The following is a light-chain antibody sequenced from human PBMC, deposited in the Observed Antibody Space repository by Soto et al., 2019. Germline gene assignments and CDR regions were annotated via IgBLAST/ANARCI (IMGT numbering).Light chain of an antibody. CDR1: SSDVGGYNY. J-gene: IGLJ1*01. CDR2: DVS. V-gene: IGLV2-14*01. CDR3: SSYTGSSTLYV. Sequence: QSALTRPASVSGSPGQSITISCTGTSSDVGGYNYVSWYQQHPGKAPKLMIYDVSDRPSGVSNRFSGSKSGNTASLTISGLQAEDEGDYYCSSYTGSSTLYVFGTGTKVTLL.